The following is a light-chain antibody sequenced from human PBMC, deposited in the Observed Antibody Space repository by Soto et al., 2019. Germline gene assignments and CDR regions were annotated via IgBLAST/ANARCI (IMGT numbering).Light chain of an antibody. CDR2: WAS. V-gene: IGKV4-1*01. J-gene: IGKJ2*01. CDR3: QQYESTPPT. Sequence: DIVMTQSPDSLAVSLAERATINCKSSQSVLYSSNNKNYLAWYQQRPGQPPKLLIYWASTREAGVPDRFSGSGSGTDFTLTSTSLQAEDGAVYYCQQYESTPPTFGQGTKLEIK. CDR1: QSVLYSSNNKNY.